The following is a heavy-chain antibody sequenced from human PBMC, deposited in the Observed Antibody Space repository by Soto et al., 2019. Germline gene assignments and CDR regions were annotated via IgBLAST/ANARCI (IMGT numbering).Heavy chain of an antibody. J-gene: IGHJ6*02. CDR2: ISSSSSYI. CDR3: AFGYSRSGGDGMAV. Sequence: GESLKISCAASIFTFSNYNMNWVRQAPVKGLEWVSCISSSSSYIYHADSVKGRFTISRDNAKNSLYLQMNSLRAEDTAVYYCAFGYSRSGGDGMAVRAQRTTVIVSS. CDR1: IFTFSNYN. D-gene: IGHD2-15*01. V-gene: IGHV3-21*01.